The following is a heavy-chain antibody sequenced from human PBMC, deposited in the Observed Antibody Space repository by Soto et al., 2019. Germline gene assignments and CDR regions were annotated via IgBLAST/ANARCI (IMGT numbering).Heavy chain of an antibody. D-gene: IGHD1-26*01. CDR3: ARLRAGSIGDYYYYYGMDV. CDR2: ISSSGSTI. V-gene: IGHV3-48*03. J-gene: IGHJ6*02. CDR1: GFTFSSYE. Sequence: LRLSCAASGFTFSSYEMNWVRQAPGKGLEWVSYISSSGSTIYYADSVKGRFTISRDNAKNSLYLQMNSLRAEDTAVYYCARLRAGSIGDYYYYYGMDVWGQGTTVTVSS.